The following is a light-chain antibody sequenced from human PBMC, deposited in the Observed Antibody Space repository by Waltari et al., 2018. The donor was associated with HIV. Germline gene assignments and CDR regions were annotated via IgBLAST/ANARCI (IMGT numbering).Light chain of an antibody. J-gene: IGLJ2*01. CDR1: KLGDKY. CDR2: QDS. V-gene: IGLV3-1*01. Sequence: SYELTQPPSVSVSPGQTASITCSGDKLGDKYACWYQQKPGQSPVLVIYQDSTRPSGIPERFSGSNSGNTATLTISGTQAMDEADYYCQAWDSSTVLVFGGGTKLTVL. CDR3: QAWDSSTVLV.